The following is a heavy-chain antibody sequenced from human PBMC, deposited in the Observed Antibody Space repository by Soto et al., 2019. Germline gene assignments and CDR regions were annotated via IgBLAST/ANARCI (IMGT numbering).Heavy chain of an antibody. J-gene: IGHJ4*02. CDR1: GFTFSNYW. V-gene: IGHV3-74*01. D-gene: IGHD4-17*01. Sequence: HPGGSLRRSCAASGFTFSNYWIHWVRQAPGKGLVWVSRIKGDEITTNYADSVKGRFTISRDNAKNTVFLQMHSLRAEDTALYYCARGLYGAYGQDFWGQGILVTVSS. CDR2: IKGDEITT. CDR3: ARGLYGAYGQDF.